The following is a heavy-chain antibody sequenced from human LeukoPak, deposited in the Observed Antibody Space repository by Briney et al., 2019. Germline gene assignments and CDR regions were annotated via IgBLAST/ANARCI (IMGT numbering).Heavy chain of an antibody. V-gene: IGHV1-2*02. Sequence: RGSVTVSCNDAGDTFTSYYMHWVRQAPGQRLEWMGWINPNSSRKNYAQNFQGRVTMNRDTSISRAYVELSRLRSVDTAVYYCASSIAAADRGPVNAFDIWGQGPMVTVSS. CDR3: ASSIAAADRGPVNAFDI. D-gene: IGHD6-13*01. CDR1: GDTFTSYY. J-gene: IGHJ3*02. CDR2: INPNSSRK.